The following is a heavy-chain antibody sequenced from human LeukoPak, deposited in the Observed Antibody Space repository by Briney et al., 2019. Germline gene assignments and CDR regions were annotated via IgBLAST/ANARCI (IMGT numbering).Heavy chain of an antibody. CDR3: ARERDLTAAAAPEDYYYGMDV. V-gene: IGHV4-30-4*01. CDR2: IYYSGST. CDR1: GGSISSGDYY. J-gene: IGHJ6*02. Sequence: SETLSLTCTVSGGSISSGDYYWSWIRQPPGKGLEWIGYIYYSGSTYYNPSLKSRVTISVDTSKNQFSLKLSSVTAADTAVYYCARERDLTAAAAPEDYYYGMDVWGQGTTVTVSS. D-gene: IGHD6-13*01.